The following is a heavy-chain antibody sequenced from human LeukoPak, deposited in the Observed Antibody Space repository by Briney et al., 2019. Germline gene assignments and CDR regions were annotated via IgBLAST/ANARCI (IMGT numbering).Heavy chain of an antibody. D-gene: IGHD1-7*01. Sequence: GASVKVSCKASGGTFSSYAISWVRQAPGQGLEWMGGTIPIFGTANYAQKFQGRVTITADESTSTAYMELSSLRSEDTAVYYCARERSLTGTTLYYWGQGTLVTVSS. CDR3: ARERSLTGTTLYY. J-gene: IGHJ4*02. CDR2: TIPIFGTA. V-gene: IGHV1-69*13. CDR1: GGTFSSYA.